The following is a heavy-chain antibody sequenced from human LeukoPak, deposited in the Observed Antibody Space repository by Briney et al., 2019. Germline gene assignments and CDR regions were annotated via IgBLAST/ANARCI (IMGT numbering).Heavy chain of an antibody. CDR1: GGSISSSYY. Sequence: SETLSLTCTVSGGSISSSYYWGWVRQPPGKGLEWIGSIYYSGSTYYNPSLKSRVTISVDTSKNQFSLKLSSVTAADTAVYYCARTVYSSSSDYFDYWGQGTLVTVSS. CDR3: ARTVYSSSSDYFDY. V-gene: IGHV4-39*07. CDR2: IYYSGST. D-gene: IGHD6-13*01. J-gene: IGHJ4*02.